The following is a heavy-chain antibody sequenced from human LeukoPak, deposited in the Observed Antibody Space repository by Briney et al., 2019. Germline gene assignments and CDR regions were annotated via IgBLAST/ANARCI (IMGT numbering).Heavy chain of an antibody. Sequence: SETLSLTCTVSGVSISSYHWSWIRQPAGKGLEWIGRIHTSGSTNYNPSLKSRVTMSVDTSKNQFSLKLSSVTAADTAVYYCARHSPVGIYYFDYWGQGTLVTVSS. CDR3: ARHSPVGIYYFDY. V-gene: IGHV4-4*07. CDR2: IHTSGST. CDR1: GVSISSYH. D-gene: IGHD1-26*01. J-gene: IGHJ4*02.